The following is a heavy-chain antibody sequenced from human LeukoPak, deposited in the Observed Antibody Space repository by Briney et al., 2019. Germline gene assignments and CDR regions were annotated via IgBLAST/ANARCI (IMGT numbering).Heavy chain of an antibody. V-gene: IGHV4-38-2*02. CDR1: GYSISSGYD. D-gene: IGHD3-22*01. J-gene: IGHJ4*02. CDR3: ARGVADSSGYYGEDF. CDR2: LYYSEST. Sequence: KSSGTLSLTCIVSGYSISSGYDWAWIRQPPGKGLEWIGSLYYSESTYSNPSLKSRVTISADTSKNQFSLKLSSVTAADTAVYYCARGVADSSGYYGEDFWGQGTLVTVSS.